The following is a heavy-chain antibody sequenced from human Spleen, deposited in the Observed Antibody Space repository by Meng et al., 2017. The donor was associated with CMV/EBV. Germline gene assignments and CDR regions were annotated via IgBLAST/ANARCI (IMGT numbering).Heavy chain of an antibody. V-gene: IGHV3-11*04. CDR2: ISNTGSSI. Sequence: FSDYYMTWNRQAPGKGLQWISYISNTGSSIYYLDSVKGRFTISRDNAENSLYLLMNSLRAEDTAVYYCARVPRPYYYDSSGSLYFDFWGLGTLVTVSS. CDR3: ARVPRPYYYDSSGSLYFDF. J-gene: IGHJ4*02. D-gene: IGHD3-22*01. CDR1: FSDYY.